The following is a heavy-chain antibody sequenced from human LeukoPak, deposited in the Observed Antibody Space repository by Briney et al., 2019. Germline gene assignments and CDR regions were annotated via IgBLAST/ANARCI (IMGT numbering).Heavy chain of an antibody. CDR2: IYYSGST. Sequence: SETLSLTCTVSGGSLSSYYWSWIRQPPGKGLEWIGYIYYSGSTNYNPSLKSRVTISVDTSKNQFSLKLSSVTAADTAVYYCAAYYDSSGYYYAYDASDIWGQGTMVTVSS. V-gene: IGHV4-59*01. CDR1: GGSLSSYY. CDR3: AAYYDSSGYYYAYDASDI. D-gene: IGHD3-22*01. J-gene: IGHJ3*02.